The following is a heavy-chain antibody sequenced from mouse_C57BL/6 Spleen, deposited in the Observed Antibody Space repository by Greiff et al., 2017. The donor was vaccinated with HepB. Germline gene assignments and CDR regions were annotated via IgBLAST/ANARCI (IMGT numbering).Heavy chain of an antibody. CDR3: AREGQTGTLFAY. CDR2: IDPSDSET. V-gene: IGHV1-52*01. Sequence: QVQLQQPGAELVRPGSSVKLSCKASGYTFTSYWMHWVKQRPIQGLEWIGNIDPSDSETHYNQKFKDKATLTVDKSSSTAYMQLSSLTSEDSAVYYCAREGQTGTLFAYWGQGTLVTVSA. CDR1: GYTFTSYW. D-gene: IGHD4-1*01. J-gene: IGHJ3*01.